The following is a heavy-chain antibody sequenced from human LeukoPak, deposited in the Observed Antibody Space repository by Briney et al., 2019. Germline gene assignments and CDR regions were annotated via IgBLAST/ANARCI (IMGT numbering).Heavy chain of an antibody. J-gene: IGHJ5*02. CDR3: ARRHYEMRFDP. CDR1: GGCISSSNYY. Sequence: SETLSLTCTVSGGCISSSNYYWGWIRQPPGKGLEWIGSIFYSGNTYYNPSLKSRVTISIDTSKNQFSLKLSSVTAADTAVYYCARRHYEMRFDPWGQGTLVTVSS. D-gene: IGHD3-3*01. V-gene: IGHV4-39*01. CDR2: IFYSGNT.